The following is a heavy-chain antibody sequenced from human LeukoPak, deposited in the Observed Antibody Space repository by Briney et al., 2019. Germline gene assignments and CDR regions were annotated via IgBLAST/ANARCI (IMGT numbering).Heavy chain of an antibody. J-gene: IGHJ6*03. CDR1: GGSISSYY. Sequence: SETLSLTCTVSGGSISSYYWSWIWQTAGKGLEWIGRVYTSGSTNYNPSLKSRVTMSVDTSKNQLSLQLRSVTAADTAVYYCARDRDYCSSTRCYTGYYYYMDVWGKGTTVTVSS. V-gene: IGHV4-4*07. CDR2: VYTSGST. D-gene: IGHD2-2*02. CDR3: ARDRDYCSSTRCYTGYYYYMDV.